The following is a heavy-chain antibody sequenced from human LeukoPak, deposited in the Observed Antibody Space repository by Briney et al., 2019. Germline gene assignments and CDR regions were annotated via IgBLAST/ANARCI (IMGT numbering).Heavy chain of an antibody. CDR1: GGSISGHY. CDR3: ARLTRLAPVGTTYYHSLDV. J-gene: IGHJ6*02. Sequence: SETLSLTCTVSGGSISGHYWSWIRQPPGKGLEWIGHIYYTGVINYDLSLQSRVTMLVDTSKKQFSLKVTSVTAADTAVYYCARLTRLAPVGTTYYHSLDVWGQGSTVTVSS. CDR2: IYYTGVI. V-gene: IGHV4-59*08. D-gene: IGHD2-2*01.